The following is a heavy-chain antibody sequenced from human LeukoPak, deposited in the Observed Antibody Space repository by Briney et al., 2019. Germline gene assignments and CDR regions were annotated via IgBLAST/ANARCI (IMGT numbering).Heavy chain of an antibody. J-gene: IGHJ6*02. CDR1: GFTFSSYS. CDR3: ARAKYCSSTSCQSYYYYYYGMDV. D-gene: IGHD2-2*01. V-gene: IGHV3-21*01. CDR2: ISSSSSYI. Sequence: GGSLRLSCAASGFTFSSYSMNWVRQAPGKGLEWVSSISSSSSYIYYADSVKGRFTISRDNAKNSLYLQMNSLRAEDTAVYYCARAKYCSSTSCQSYYYYYYGMDVWGQGTTVTVSS.